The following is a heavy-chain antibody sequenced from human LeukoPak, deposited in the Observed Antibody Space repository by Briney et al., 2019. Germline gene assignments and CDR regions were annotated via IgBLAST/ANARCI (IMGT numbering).Heavy chain of an antibody. CDR2: VSGNGGST. CDR1: GFTFSNDA. CDR3: ARAYFDY. V-gene: IGHV3-23*01. J-gene: IGHJ4*02. Sequence: GGSLRLSCAASGFTFSNDAMSWVRQVPGKGLEWVSAVSGNGGSTYYADSVKGRFTISRDNFKNTLYLQMNSLRAEDTAVYYCARAYFDYWGQGTLVTVSS.